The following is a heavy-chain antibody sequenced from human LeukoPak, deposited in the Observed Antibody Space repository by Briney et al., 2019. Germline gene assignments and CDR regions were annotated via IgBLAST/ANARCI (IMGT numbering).Heavy chain of an antibody. J-gene: IGHJ4*02. V-gene: IGHV4-59*01. D-gene: IGHD5-12*01. CDR1: GGSFSFYY. Sequence: PSETLSLTCTVSGGSFSFYYWSWIRQPPGKGLEWIGYISYSGNTNYNPSLKSRVTISVDTSKNQFSLKLSSVTAADTAVYFCARGGSGYDSFDYWGQGTLVTVSS. CDR3: ARGGSGYDSFDY. CDR2: ISYSGNT.